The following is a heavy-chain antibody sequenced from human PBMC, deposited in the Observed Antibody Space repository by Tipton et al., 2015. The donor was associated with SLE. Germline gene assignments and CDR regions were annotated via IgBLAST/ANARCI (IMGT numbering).Heavy chain of an antibody. J-gene: IGHJ3*02. CDR2: INHSGST. D-gene: IGHD3-10*01. CDR1: GGSFSGYY. V-gene: IGHV4-34*01. CDR3: ARGLFGSGSHAFDI. Sequence: TLSLTCAVYGGSFSGYYWSWIRQPPGKGLGWIGEINHSGSTNYNPSLKSRVTISVETSKNQFSLKLSSVTAADTAVYYCARGLFGSGSHAFDIWGQGTMVTVSS.